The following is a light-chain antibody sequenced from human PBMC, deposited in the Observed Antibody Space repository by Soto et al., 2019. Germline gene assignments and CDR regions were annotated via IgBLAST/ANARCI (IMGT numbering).Light chain of an antibody. CDR3: QQYYTYAT. CDR1: QSVSSN. V-gene: IGKV3-15*01. J-gene: IGKJ5*01. CDR2: GAS. Sequence: EIVMTQSPATLSVSPGERATLSCRASQSVSSNLAWYQQKPGQAPRLLIYGASTRATGIPARFSGSGSGTEFTLAISSLQPDDFATYFCQQYYTYATFGHGTRLEIK.